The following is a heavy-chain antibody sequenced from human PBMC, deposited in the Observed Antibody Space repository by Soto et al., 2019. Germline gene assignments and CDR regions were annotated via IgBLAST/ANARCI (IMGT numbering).Heavy chain of an antibody. CDR3: AARVVVAATRWAWFDP. Sequence: SETLSLTCHVSGGSIDRSNYYWDWLRQPPGKGLEWIGTTYYSGNANYNPSLRSRVSISVDTSKNQFSLKLSSVTAADTAVYYCAARVVVAATRWAWFDPWGQGTLVTVSS. J-gene: IGHJ5*02. V-gene: IGHV4-39*07. D-gene: IGHD2-15*01. CDR1: GGSIDRSNYY. CDR2: TYYSGNA.